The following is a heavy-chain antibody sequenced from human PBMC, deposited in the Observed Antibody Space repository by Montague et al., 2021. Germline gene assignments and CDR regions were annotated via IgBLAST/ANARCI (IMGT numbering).Heavy chain of an antibody. Sequence: ETLSLTCSVSGDSINGWYWSWIRQPPGKGLEWIGSVFYSGATNYNPSLKSRVTMSADASKNQVSLKVNSVTAADTAVYYCARQGFYESGGFFIWGLGTLVTVSS. V-gene: IGHV4-59*01. CDR3: ARQGFYESGGFFI. CDR1: GDSINGWY. J-gene: IGHJ4*02. CDR2: VFYSGAT. D-gene: IGHD3-22*01.